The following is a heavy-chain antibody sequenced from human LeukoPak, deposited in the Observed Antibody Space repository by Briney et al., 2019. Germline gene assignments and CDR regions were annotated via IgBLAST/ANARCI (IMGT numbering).Heavy chain of an antibody. V-gene: IGHV4-30-4*08. J-gene: IGHJ4*02. D-gene: IGHD3-3*01. CDR3: AREAIFGVAAVDY. Sequence: SQTLSLTCTVSGGSISSGDYYWSWIRQPPGKGLEWIGYIYYSGSTYYNPSLKSRVTISVDTSKNQFSLKLSSVTAADTAVYYCAREAIFGVAAVDYWGQGTLVTVSS. CDR2: IYYSGST. CDR1: GGSISSGDYY.